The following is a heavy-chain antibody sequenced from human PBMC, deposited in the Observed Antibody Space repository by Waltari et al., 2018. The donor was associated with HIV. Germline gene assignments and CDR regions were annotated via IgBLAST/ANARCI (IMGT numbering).Heavy chain of an antibody. CDR1: GFTFSNFG. CDR2: ISSSRSTI. D-gene: IGHD2-15*01. CDR3: ARDPFVGMVVAYYFDY. J-gene: IGHJ4*02. V-gene: IGHV3-48*04. Sequence: EVQVVESGGGLVQPGGSLRLSCTASGFTFSNFGLIWVRQAPGKGLEWISYISSSRSTIYADSVKGRFTISRDNAKNSLYLQMNSLRAEDTAVYYCARDPFVGMVVAYYFDYWGQGTVVTVSS.